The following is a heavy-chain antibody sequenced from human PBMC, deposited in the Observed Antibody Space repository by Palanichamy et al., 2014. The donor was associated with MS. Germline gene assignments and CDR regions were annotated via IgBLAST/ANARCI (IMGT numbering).Heavy chain of an antibody. CDR1: GFTFDDYP. Sequence: EVQLVESGGDLVQPGKSLRLSCAASGFTFDDYPMHWVRQAPGKGLEWVSGISWNSDSMGYKDSVKGRFTISRDNAKNSLFLQMNSLRAEDTALYYCVKDVYERRGYYNVRAFDIWGQGTMVTVSS. CDR3: VKDVYERRGYYNVRAFDI. V-gene: IGHV3-9*01. D-gene: IGHD3-22*01. J-gene: IGHJ3*02. CDR2: ISWNSDSM.